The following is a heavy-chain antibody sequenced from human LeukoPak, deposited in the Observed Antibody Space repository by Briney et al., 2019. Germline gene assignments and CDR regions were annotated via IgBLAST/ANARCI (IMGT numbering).Heavy chain of an antibody. D-gene: IGHD2-15*01. CDR1: GYTFTSYG. V-gene: IGHV1-18*01. J-gene: IGHJ3*02. CDR2: ISAYNGNT. Sequence: ASVKVSCKASGYTFTSYGISWVRQAPGQGLEWMGWISAYNGNTNYAQKLQGRVTMTTDTSTSTAYMELRSLRSDDTAVYYCARRRGTQRYCSGGSCPKSYAFDIWGQGTMVTVSS. CDR3: ARRRGTQRYCSGGSCPKSYAFDI.